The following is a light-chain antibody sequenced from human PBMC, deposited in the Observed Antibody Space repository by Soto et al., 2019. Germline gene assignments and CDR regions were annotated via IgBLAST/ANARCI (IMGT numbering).Light chain of an antibody. J-gene: IGLJ2*01. Sequence: QSVLTPPPSVSGAPGQRVTISCTGSSSNIGAGYDGHWYQQLPGTAPKLLIYGNSNRPSGVPDRFSGSKSGTSASLAITGLQAEDEADYYCQSYDSSLSGVVFGVGTKLTVL. CDR2: GNS. CDR1: SSNIGAGYD. CDR3: QSYDSSLSGVV. V-gene: IGLV1-40*01.